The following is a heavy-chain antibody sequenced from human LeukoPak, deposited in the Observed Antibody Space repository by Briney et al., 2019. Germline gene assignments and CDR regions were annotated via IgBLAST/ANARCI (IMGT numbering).Heavy chain of an antibody. CDR3: AREGYSGSYYADY. Sequence: SVKVSCKASGGTFSSYAISWVRQAPGQGLEWMGGIIPIFGTANYAQKFQGRVTITADESTNTAYMELSSLRSEDTAVYYCAREGYSGSYYADYWGQGTLVTVSS. CDR2: IIPIFGTA. V-gene: IGHV1-69*13. CDR1: GGTFSSYA. D-gene: IGHD1-26*01. J-gene: IGHJ4*02.